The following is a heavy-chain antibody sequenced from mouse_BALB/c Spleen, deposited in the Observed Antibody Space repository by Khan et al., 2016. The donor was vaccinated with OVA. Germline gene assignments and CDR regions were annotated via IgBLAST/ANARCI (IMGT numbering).Heavy chain of an antibody. Sequence: VQLQQSGAELVKPAASLKLSCTASGYNIKDIYIHWVKQRPEKGLERIRRTDPANGNTKYDPKFQGKATITADTSSNTAYLQLSSLTSRDTAVYYCRISTINAWGQGTTLTVSS. J-gene: IGHJ2*01. CDR3: RISTINA. CDR2: TDPANGNT. V-gene: IGHV14-3*02. CDR1: GYNIKDIY.